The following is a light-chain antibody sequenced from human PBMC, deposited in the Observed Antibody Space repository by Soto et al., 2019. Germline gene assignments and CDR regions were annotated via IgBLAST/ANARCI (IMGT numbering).Light chain of an antibody. CDR3: QQYGDRPRT. V-gene: IGKV3-20*01. CDR1: QSVSNNY. Sequence: EIVLTQSPGTLSLSPGEIATLSFSASQSVSNNYLAWYQQKPGQAPRLLIYGASNRATGIPDRFGGSGSGTDFTLTISSLESEDFAVYFCQQYGDRPRTFGQGTKVDIK. J-gene: IGKJ1*01. CDR2: GAS.